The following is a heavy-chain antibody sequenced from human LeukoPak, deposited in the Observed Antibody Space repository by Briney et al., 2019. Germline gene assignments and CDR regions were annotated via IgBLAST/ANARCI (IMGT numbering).Heavy chain of an antibody. CDR2: IYYSGST. D-gene: IGHD2-15*01. CDR1: GGSISSSSYY. J-gene: IGHJ5*02. Sequence: PSETLSLTCNVSGGSISSSSYYWGWIRQPPGKGLEWIGSIYYSGSTYYNPSLKSRVTISVDTSKNQFSLKLSSVTAADTAVYYCARVVAAVNWFDPWGQGTLVTVSS. V-gene: IGHV4-39*01. CDR3: ARVVAAVNWFDP.